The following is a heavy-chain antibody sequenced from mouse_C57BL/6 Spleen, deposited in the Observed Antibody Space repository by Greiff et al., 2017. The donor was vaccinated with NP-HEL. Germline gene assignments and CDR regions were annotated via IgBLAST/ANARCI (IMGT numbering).Heavy chain of an antibody. J-gene: IGHJ1*03. D-gene: IGHD2-3*01. V-gene: IGHV1-42*01. Sequence: EVQLQQSGPELVKPGASVKISCKASGYSFTGYYMNWVKQSPEKSLEWIGEINPSTGGTTYNQKFKAKATLTVDKSSSTAYMQLKSLTSEDSAVYYCARKAGLLLDWYFDVWGTGTTVTVSS. CDR2: INPSTGGT. CDR1: GYSFTGYY. CDR3: ARKAGLLLDWYFDV.